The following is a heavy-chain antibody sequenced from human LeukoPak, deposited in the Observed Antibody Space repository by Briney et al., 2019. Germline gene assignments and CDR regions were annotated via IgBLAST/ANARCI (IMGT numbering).Heavy chain of an antibody. CDR1: GFTFSSYG. CDR2: ISGSGGST. J-gene: IGHJ4*02. CDR3: AKWLMRQLLYYPFDY. D-gene: IGHD2-2*02. Sequence: GESLRLSCAASGFTFSSYGMSWVRQAPGKGLEWVSAISGSGGSTYYADSVKGRFTISRDNSKNTLYLQMNSLRAEDTAVYYCAKWLMRQLLYYPFDYWGQGTLVTVSS. V-gene: IGHV3-23*01.